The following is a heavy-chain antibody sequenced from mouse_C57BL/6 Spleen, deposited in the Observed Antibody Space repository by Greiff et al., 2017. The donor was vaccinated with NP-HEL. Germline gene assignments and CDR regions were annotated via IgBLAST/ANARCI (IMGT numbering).Heavy chain of an antibody. Sequence: QVQLQQPGAELVRPGSSVKLSCKASGYTFTSYWMDWVKQRPGQGLEWIGNIYPSDSGTHYNQKFKDKATLTVDKSSSTAYMQLSSLTSEDSAVYYCARSSSYWYFDVWGTGTTVTVSS. D-gene: IGHD1-1*01. J-gene: IGHJ1*03. CDR3: ARSSSYWYFDV. V-gene: IGHV1-61*01. CDR2: IYPSDSGT. CDR1: GYTFTSYW.